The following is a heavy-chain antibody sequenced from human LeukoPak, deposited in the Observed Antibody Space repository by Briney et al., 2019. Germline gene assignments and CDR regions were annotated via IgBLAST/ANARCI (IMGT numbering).Heavy chain of an antibody. CDR1: GYTFTNYS. V-gene: IGHV1-2*02. CDR2: INPNSGGT. D-gene: IGHD3-22*01. CDR3: ARASSGYYPLDAFDI. J-gene: IGHJ3*02. Sequence: ASVKVSCKASGYTFTNYSMHWVRQARGQGLEWMGWINPNSGGTNYAQKFQGRVTMTRDTSISTAYMELRSLRSDDTAVYYCARASSGYYPLDAFDIWGQGTMVTVSS.